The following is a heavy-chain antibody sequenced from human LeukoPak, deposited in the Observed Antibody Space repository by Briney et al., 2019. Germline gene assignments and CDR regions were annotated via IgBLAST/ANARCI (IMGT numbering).Heavy chain of an antibody. CDR1: GFTLSRFV. V-gene: IGHV3-30*02. D-gene: IGHD4-17*01. CDR2: LWDDTSNK. Sequence: GGSLRLSCAASGFTLSRFVMHWVRQAPGKGLEWVACLWDDTSNKYYGDSVKGRLRISRDNSKNILYLQMNSLSPEDTAVYYCAKEPMETPTAAIDNWGQGTMVIVSS. CDR3: AKEPMETPTAAIDN. J-gene: IGHJ3*02.